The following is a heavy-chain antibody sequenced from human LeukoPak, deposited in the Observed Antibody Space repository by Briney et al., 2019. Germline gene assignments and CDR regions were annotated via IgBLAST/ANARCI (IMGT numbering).Heavy chain of an antibody. CDR1: GGSISSYY. CDR3: ARAIRGSGSYRYLDY. Sequence: SETLSLTCTVSGGSISSYYWSWIRQPPGKGLEWIGYIYYSGSTNYNPSLKSRVTISLDTSKNQFSLKLSSVTAADTAVYYCARAIRGSGSYRYLDYWGQGTLVTVSS. D-gene: IGHD3-10*01. V-gene: IGHV4-59*01. J-gene: IGHJ4*02. CDR2: IYYSGST.